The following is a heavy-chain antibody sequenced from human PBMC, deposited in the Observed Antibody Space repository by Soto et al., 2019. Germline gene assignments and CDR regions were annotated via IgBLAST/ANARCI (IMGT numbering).Heavy chain of an antibody. CDR3: ARRMPYNWNPSTVDY. CDR1: GYTFTSYG. D-gene: IGHD1-20*01. J-gene: IGHJ4*02. CDR2: ISAYNGNT. Sequence: ASVKVSCKASGYTFTSYGISWVRQAPGQGLEWMGWISAYNGNTNYAQKLQGRVTMTTDTSTNTAYMELRSLRSDDTAVYYCARRMPYNWNPSTVDYWGQGTLVTVSS. V-gene: IGHV1-18*01.